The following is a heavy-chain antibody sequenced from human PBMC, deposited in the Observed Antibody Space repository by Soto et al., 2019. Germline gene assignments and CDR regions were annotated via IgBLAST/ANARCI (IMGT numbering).Heavy chain of an antibody. D-gene: IGHD2-8*02. V-gene: IGHV3-23*01. J-gene: IGHJ4*02. CDR2: IVGSGAGT. CDR1: GFTFSSFA. CDR3: VKEGADAGGGYFDS. Sequence: EVQLLESGGGLVQPGGSLRLSCAASGFTFSSFAMSWVRQAPGKGLEWVSAIVGSGAGTFYADSVQGRFTVSRDSSKNTGYPQMNSLRVEDAGVYYCVKEGADAGGGYFDSWGQGTLVTVSS.